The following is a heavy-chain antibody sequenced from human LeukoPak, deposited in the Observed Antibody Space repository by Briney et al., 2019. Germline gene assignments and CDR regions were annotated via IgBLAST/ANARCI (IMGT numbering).Heavy chain of an antibody. D-gene: IGHD6-19*01. CDR2: IIPIFGTA. Sequence: GSSVKVSCKASGGTFSSYAISWVRQAPGQGLEWMGGIIPIFGTANYAQKFQGRVTITADESTSTAYMELSSLRFEDTAVYYCATDSAGWYSGGFDYWGQGTLVTVSS. CDR3: ATDSAGWYSGGFDY. CDR1: GGTFSSYA. V-gene: IGHV1-69*01. J-gene: IGHJ4*02.